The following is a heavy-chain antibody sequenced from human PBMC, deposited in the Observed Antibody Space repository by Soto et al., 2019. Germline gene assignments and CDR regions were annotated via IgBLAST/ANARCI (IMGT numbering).Heavy chain of an antibody. CDR3: AIGYGPPDY. Sequence: SETLSLTCTVSGGSVSSRSYYWTWSRQPPGKGLEWIGYIYYSGSTNYNPSLKSRVTISLDKSKNQFSLNLSSVTAADTAVYYCAIGYGPPDYWGQGTLVTVSS. V-gene: IGHV4-61*01. J-gene: IGHJ4*02. CDR2: IYYSGST. D-gene: IGHD5-18*01. CDR1: GGSVSSRSYY.